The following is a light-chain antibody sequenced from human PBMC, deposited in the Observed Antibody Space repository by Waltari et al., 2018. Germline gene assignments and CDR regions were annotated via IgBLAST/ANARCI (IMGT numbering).Light chain of an antibody. CDR1: ESISIY. Sequence: DIQMTQSPSSLSASVGDRVTITCRASESISIYLNWFQQKPGKAPKALIYGASSLQSVVPSRFSGSGSGTDFTLTISSLQPEDFATYYCQQSYILPRTFGQGTKVET. J-gene: IGKJ1*01. CDR2: GAS. V-gene: IGKV1-39*01. CDR3: QQSYILPRT.